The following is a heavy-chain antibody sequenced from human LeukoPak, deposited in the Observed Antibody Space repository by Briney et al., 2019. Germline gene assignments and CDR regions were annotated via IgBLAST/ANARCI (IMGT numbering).Heavy chain of an antibody. CDR2: IYTSGTT. Sequence: SETLSLTCTVSGSISSYYWSWIRQPPGKGLEWIGYIYTSGTTNYNPSLKSRVTISVDTSKNQFSLKLSSVTAADTAVYYCARVEGYCSSTSCYARGLFDYWGQGTLVTVSS. V-gene: IGHV4-4*09. D-gene: IGHD2-2*01. J-gene: IGHJ4*02. CDR1: GSISSYY. CDR3: ARVEGYCSSTSCYARGLFDY.